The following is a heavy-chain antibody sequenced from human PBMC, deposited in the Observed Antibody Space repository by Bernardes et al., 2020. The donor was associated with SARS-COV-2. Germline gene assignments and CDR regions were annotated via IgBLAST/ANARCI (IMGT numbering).Heavy chain of an antibody. CDR2: INEGGSTT. V-gene: IGHV3-74*01. CDR1: GFTFNSYW. D-gene: IGHD3-10*01. CDR3: AKDMGYYYGMDV. Sequence: GGSLRLSCAASGFTFNSYWMHWVRQVPERGLVWVSRINEGGSTTNYADSVKGRFTISRDNSKNTLYLQMNSLRAEDTAVYYCAKDMGYYYGMDVWGQGTTVTVSS. J-gene: IGHJ6*02.